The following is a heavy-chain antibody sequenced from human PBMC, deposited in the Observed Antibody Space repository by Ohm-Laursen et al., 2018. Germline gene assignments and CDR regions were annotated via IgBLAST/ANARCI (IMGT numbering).Heavy chain of an antibody. CDR3: AKNRRYSGNGSVSRDTYYFDN. Sequence: SLRLSFAASALIFSTYAMCWVRQAPGTGLEWVSAITGSGGSIYYADSVKGRFTISRDNYKNTLYLQMRGQRAEVTVVNFCAKNRRYSGNGSVSRDTYYFDNWGQGTLVTVSS. J-gene: IGHJ4*02. V-gene: IGHV3-23*01. CDR2: ITGSGGSI. D-gene: IGHD1-26*01. CDR1: ALIFSTYA.